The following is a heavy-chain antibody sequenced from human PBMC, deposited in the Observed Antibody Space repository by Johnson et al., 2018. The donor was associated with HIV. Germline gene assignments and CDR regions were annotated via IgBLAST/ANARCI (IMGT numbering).Heavy chain of an antibody. CDR1: GFTFDDYG. CDR2: INWHGGST. Sequence: VQLVESGGGVVRPGGSLRLSCAASGFTFDDYGMSWVRQVPGKGLEWVSGINWHGGSTGYADSVKGRFTISRDNAKNPLYLQMNSLRAEDTALYYCARAAAPYYYGSGSYYFDTFDIWGQGTMVTVSS. D-gene: IGHD3-10*01. V-gene: IGHV3-20*04. CDR3: ARAAAPYYYGSGSYYFDTFDI. J-gene: IGHJ3*02.